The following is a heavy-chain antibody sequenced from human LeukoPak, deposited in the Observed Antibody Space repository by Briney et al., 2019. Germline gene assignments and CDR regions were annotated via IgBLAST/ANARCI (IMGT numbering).Heavy chain of an antibody. Sequence: SETLSLTCTVSGGSITNCIWSWIRQPPPKGLEWIAYVHYSEKTNYNPSLKNRLTISLDTSKNQFSLMLSSVTAADTAVYYCARDRRWEQLHAFDIWGQGTMVTVSS. D-gene: IGHD1-26*01. CDR2: VHYSEKT. CDR3: ARDRRWEQLHAFDI. J-gene: IGHJ3*02. V-gene: IGHV4-59*01. CDR1: GGSITNCI.